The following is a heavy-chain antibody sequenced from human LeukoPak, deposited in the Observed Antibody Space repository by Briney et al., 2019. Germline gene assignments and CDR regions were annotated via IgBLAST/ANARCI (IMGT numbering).Heavy chain of an antibody. J-gene: IGHJ6*03. D-gene: IGHD5-24*01. CDR3: ARQVRWLQGYYYYYYMDV. V-gene: IGHV5-51*01. CDR1: GYSFTTHW. Sequence: GESLKISCKASGYSFTTHWIGWVRQMPGKGLEWMGIIYPGDSDTRYSPSFQGQVTISADKSISTAYPQWSSLKASDTAMYYCARQVRWLQGYYYYYYMDVWGKGTTVTVSS. CDR2: IYPGDSDT.